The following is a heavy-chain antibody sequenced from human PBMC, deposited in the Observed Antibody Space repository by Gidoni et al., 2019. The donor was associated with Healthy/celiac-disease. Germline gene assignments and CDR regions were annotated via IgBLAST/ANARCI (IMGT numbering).Heavy chain of an antibody. Sequence: QVQLPESGLGLVKPSATLSLTCTVAGGYISRYFWSWIRQPPGTGLDWIGYIYSSGSTNYNPSPKSRVTISVDTSKSQFSLKLSSVTAADTAVYYCARALAPYCGGDCYARNNWFDPWGQGTLVTVSS. V-gene: IGHV4-59*01. J-gene: IGHJ5*02. CDR3: ARALAPYCGGDCYARNNWFDP. CDR2: IYSSGST. D-gene: IGHD2-21*02. CDR1: GGYISRYF.